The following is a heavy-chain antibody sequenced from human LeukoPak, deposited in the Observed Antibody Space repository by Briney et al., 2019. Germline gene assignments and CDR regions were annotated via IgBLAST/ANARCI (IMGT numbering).Heavy chain of an antibody. J-gene: IGHJ5*02. CDR1: GFTFSTYL. CDR3: ARGRTTFSAFAP. D-gene: IGHD3-16*01. V-gene: IGHV3-74*01. Sequence: PGGSLRLSCTVSGFTFSTYLMHWVRQAPGKGLVWVSRINSDGSSTDYADSVKGRFTISRDNAKNTLYLQMNSLRAEDTALYYCARGRTTFSAFAPWGQGTLVTVSS. CDR2: INSDGSST.